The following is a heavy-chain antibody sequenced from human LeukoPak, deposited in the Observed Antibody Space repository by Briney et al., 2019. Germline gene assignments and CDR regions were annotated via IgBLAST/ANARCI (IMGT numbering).Heavy chain of an antibody. J-gene: IGHJ4*02. CDR3: ARTRVRGVIPSDY. CDR1: GFTFSSYW. V-gene: IGHV3-7*01. D-gene: IGHD3-10*01. CDR2: IKQDGSEK. Sequence: PGGSLRLSCAASGFTFSSYWMSWVRQAPGKGLEWVANIKQDGSEKYYVDSVKGRFTISRDNAKNSLYLQMNSLRAEDTAVYYCARTRVRGVIPSDYWGQGTLVSVSS.